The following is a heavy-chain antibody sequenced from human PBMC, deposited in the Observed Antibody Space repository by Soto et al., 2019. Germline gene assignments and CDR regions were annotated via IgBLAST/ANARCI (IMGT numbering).Heavy chain of an antibody. CDR2: IYYSETT. CDR3: ARREIQGPIDY. CDR1: GYSISSSNW. V-gene: IGHV4-28*01. Sequence: PSETLSLTCAVSGYSISSSNWWGWIRQPPGKGLERIGYIYYSETTYYNPSLKSRVTMSVDTSKNQFSLKLTSVTAVDTAVYYCARREIQGPIDYWGQGTLVTVPQ. D-gene: IGHD1-26*01. J-gene: IGHJ4*02.